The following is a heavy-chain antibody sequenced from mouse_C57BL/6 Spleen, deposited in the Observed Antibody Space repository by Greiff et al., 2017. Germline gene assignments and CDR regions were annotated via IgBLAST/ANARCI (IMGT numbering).Heavy chain of an antibody. J-gene: IGHJ4*01. CDR2: ISDGGSYT. V-gene: IGHV5-4*01. Sequence: DVQLVESGGGLVKPGGSLKLSCAASGFTFSSYAMSWVRQTPEKRLEWVATISDGGSYTYYPDNVKGRFTISRDNAKNNLYLQMSHLKSEDTAMYYCARDSYYGSCYGAMDYWGQGTSVTVSS. CDR3: ARDSYYGSCYGAMDY. CDR1: GFTFSSYA. D-gene: IGHD1-2*01.